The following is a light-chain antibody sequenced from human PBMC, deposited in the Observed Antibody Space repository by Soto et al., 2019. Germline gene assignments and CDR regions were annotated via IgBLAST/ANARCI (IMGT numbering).Light chain of an antibody. CDR2: AVS. Sequence: SVLTQPASVSGSPGQSITISCTGTSSDVGGYNYVSWYQQHPGKAPKLMIYAVSNRPSGVSNRFSGSKSGNTATLTISGLQAEDEAAYYCCSYTVSGTYVFGTRSKFTVL. CDR1: SSDVGGYNY. CDR3: CSYTVSGTYV. J-gene: IGLJ1*01. V-gene: IGLV2-14*01.